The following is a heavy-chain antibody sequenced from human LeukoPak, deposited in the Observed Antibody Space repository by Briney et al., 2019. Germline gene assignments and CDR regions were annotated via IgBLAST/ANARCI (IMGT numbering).Heavy chain of an antibody. CDR2: IYSGGST. V-gene: IGHV3-53*01. D-gene: IGHD5-18*01. J-gene: IGHJ4*02. Sequence: GGSLRLSCAASWFTVSSNYMSWVRQAPGKGLEWVSVIYSGGSTYYADSVKGRFTISRDNSKNTLYLQMNSLRAEDTAVYYCARVGYRPAAIDYWGQGTLVTVSS. CDR1: WFTVSSNY. CDR3: ARVGYRPAAIDY.